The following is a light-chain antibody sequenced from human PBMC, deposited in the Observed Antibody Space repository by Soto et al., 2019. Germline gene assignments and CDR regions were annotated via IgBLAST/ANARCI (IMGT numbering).Light chain of an antibody. CDR3: QHSGNSHGT. CDR2: GAS. CDR1: QTISSRY. V-gene: IGKV3-20*01. Sequence: DIVLAQSPGTLSFSPWERATLSCRASQTISSRYLTWYQQKPGQVPRLLIYGASSRATGIPDRFSGSGSGTDFTLTISRLEPEDVAVYYCQHSGNSHGTFGQGTKVDIK. J-gene: IGKJ1*01.